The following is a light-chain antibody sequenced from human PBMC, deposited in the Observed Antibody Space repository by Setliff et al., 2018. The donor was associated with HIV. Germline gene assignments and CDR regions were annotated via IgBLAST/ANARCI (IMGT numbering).Light chain of an antibody. CDR1: QSILYTSSNQNF. Sequence: DIVMPQSPDSLAVSLGERATIDCTSSQSILYTSSNQNFLAWYQQTPGHPPKLLIYWASTRESGVPDRFSGSGSGTNFTLTISSLQAEDVAVYYCQQYYSTPLTFGGGTKVDIK. CDR3: QQYYSTPLT. CDR2: WAS. V-gene: IGKV4-1*01. J-gene: IGKJ4*01.